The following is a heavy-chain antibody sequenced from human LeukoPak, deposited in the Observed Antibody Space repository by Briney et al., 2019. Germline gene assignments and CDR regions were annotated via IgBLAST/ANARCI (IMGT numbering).Heavy chain of an antibody. J-gene: IGHJ3*02. D-gene: IGHD5-24*01. CDR2: INHSGST. V-gene: IGHV4-34*01. CDR1: GGSFSGYY. Sequence: PSETLSLTCAVYGGSFSGYYWSWIRQPPGKGLEWIGEINHSGSTNYNPSLKSRVTISVDTSKNQFSLKLSSVTAADTAVYYCARHTAGLMATSEDDAFDIWGQGTMVTVSS. CDR3: ARHTAGLMATSEDDAFDI.